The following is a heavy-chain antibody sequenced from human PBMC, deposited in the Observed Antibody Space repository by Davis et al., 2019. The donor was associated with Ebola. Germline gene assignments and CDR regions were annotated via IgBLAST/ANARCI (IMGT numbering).Heavy chain of an antibody. CDR1: GFPFSDYW. J-gene: IGHJ4*02. Sequence: GESLKISCATSGFPFSDYWMNWVRQTPGKGLVWVSRITNDGTRTSYADSVQGRFTISRDNAKNTLFLQLNSLRVEDTAIYYCARREAASIDYWGQGTLVTVSS. CDR2: ITNDGTRT. CDR3: ARREAASIDY. D-gene: IGHD6-25*01. V-gene: IGHV3-74*01.